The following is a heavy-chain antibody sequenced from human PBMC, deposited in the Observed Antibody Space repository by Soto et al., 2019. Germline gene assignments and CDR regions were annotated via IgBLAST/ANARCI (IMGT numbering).Heavy chain of an antibody. Sequence: KTXGSLRLSCAASGFTFSSYSMNWVRQAPGKGLEWVSSISSSSSYIYYADSVKGRFTISRDNAKNSLYLQMNSLRAEDTAVYYCARDLGRIAAAHWGQGTLVTVSS. D-gene: IGHD6-13*01. CDR3: ARDLGRIAAAH. CDR1: GFTFSSYS. J-gene: IGHJ4*02. CDR2: ISSSSSYI. V-gene: IGHV3-21*01.